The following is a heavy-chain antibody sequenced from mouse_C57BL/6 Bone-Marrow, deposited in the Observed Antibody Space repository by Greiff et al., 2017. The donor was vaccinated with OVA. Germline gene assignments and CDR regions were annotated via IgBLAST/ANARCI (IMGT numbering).Heavy chain of an antibody. CDR1: GFNIKDDY. Sequence: EVQRVESGAELVRPGASVKLSCTASGFNIKDDYMHWVKQRPEQGLEWIGWIDPENGDTEYASKFQGKATITADTSSNTAYLQLSSLTSEDTAVYYCTTGRTRGFDYWGQGTTLTVSS. CDR3: TTGRTRGFDY. CDR2: IDPENGDT. V-gene: IGHV14-4*01. D-gene: IGHD3-1*01. J-gene: IGHJ2*01.